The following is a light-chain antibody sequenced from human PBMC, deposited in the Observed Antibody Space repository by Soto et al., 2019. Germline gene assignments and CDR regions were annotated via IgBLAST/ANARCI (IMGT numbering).Light chain of an antibody. V-gene: IGLV2-23*01. Sequence: SSLTQAAAAHGSPGPWIPISCIATSCDVGKYYLVSWYQQLPGKAPKFILYEGSKRPSGVSNRFSGSKSGNTASLTISGLQAEDEADYYCCSYAGSSTYVFGTGTKVTVL. CDR2: EGS. CDR1: SCDVGKYYL. CDR3: CSYAGSSTYV. J-gene: IGLJ1*01.